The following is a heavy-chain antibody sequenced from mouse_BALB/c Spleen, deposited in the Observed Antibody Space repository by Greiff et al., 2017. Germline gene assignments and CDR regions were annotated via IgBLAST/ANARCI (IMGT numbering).Heavy chain of an antibody. CDR1: GYSITSGYY. Sequence: VQLQQSGPGLVKPSQSLSLTCSVTGYSITSGYYWNWIRQFPGNKLEWMGYISYDGSNNYNPSLKNRISITRDTSKNQFFLKLNSVTTEDTATYYCAREGVGGQGTSVTVSS. V-gene: IGHV3-6*02. J-gene: IGHJ4*01. CDR3: AREGV. D-gene: IGHD1-1*01. CDR2: ISYDGSN.